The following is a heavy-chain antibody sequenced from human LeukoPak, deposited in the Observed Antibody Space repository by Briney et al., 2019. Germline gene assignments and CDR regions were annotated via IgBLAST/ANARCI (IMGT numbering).Heavy chain of an antibody. D-gene: IGHD6-13*01. CDR1: GGSISSYY. J-gene: IGHJ4*02. CDR2: IYTSGST. Sequence: SETLSLTCTVSGGSISSYYWSWIRQPAGKGLEWIGRIYTSGSTNYNPSLKSRVTMSVDTSKNQFSLKLSCVTAADTAVYYCARERRSSWYGNMYYYFDYWGQGTLVTVSS. CDR3: ARERRSSWYGNMYYYFDY. V-gene: IGHV4-4*07.